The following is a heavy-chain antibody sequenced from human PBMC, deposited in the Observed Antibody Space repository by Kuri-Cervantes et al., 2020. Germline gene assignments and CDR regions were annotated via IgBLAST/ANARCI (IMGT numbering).Heavy chain of an antibody. J-gene: IGHJ4*02. CDR1: GYSLSSSNW. D-gene: IGHD3-16*01. CDR2: IYYSGSK. V-gene: IGHV4-28*03. Sequence: LRLSCAVSGYSLSSSNWWGWIRQPPGKGLEWIGYIYYSGSKYYNPSLKSRVTMSVDTSKNQFSLKLSSVPAVDTAVYYCARGAYGGVFDYWGQGTLVTVSS. CDR3: ARGAYGGVFDY.